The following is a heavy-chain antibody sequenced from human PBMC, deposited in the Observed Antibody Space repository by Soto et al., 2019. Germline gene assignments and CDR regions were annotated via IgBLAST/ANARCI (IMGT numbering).Heavy chain of an antibody. CDR3: ARGRWRVTGTARWFDP. CDR2: INYSGST. CDR1: GGSFSGSY. V-gene: IGHV4-34*01. J-gene: IGHJ5*02. D-gene: IGHD1-7*01. Sequence: PSETLSLTCAVYGGSFSGSYWSWIRQPPGKGLEWIGEINYSGSTNYNPSLKSRVTISVDTSKNQFSLRLSSVTAADTAVYYCARGRWRVTGTARWFDPWGQGTLVTVSS.